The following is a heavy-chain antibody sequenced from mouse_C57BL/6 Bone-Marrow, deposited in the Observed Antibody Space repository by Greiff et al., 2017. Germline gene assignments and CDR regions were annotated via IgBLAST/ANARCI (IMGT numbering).Heavy chain of an antibody. CDR3: ARHSSGYGNYAMDY. Sequence: EVHLVESGGDLVKPGGSLKLSCAASGFTFSSYGMSWVRQTPDKRLEWVATISSGGSYTYYPDSVKGRFTISRDNAKNTLYLQMSSLKSEDTAMYYCARHSSGYGNYAMDYWGQGTSVTVSS. V-gene: IGHV5-6*01. J-gene: IGHJ4*01. D-gene: IGHD3-2*02. CDR1: GFTFSSYG. CDR2: ISSGGSYT.